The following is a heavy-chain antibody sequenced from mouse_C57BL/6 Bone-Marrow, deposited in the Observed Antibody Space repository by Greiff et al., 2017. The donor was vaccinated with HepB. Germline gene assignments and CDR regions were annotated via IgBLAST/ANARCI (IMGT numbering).Heavy chain of an antibody. CDR1: GFTFSDYY. Sequence: EVNLVESGGGLVQPGGSLKLSCAASGFTFSDYYMYWVRQTPEKRLEWVAYISNGGGSTYYPDTVKGRFTISRDNAKNTLYLQMSRLKSEDTAMYYCARLYGNYLYYAMDYWGQGTSVTVSS. CDR3: ARLYGNYLYYAMDY. CDR2: ISNGGGST. J-gene: IGHJ4*01. D-gene: IGHD2-1*01. V-gene: IGHV5-12*01.